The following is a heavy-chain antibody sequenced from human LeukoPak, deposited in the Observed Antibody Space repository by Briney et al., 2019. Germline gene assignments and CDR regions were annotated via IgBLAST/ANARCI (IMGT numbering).Heavy chain of an antibody. D-gene: IGHD3-10*01. J-gene: IGHJ6*02. Sequence: SETLSLTCTVPGGSISSYYWSGIRQPPGKGLWCRGYIYYSGSTNYNPSLKSRVTISVDTSKNQFSLKMSSVTAADTAVYYCARSPLWFGVPYGMGVWGQGTTVTVSS. CDR1: GGSISSYY. CDR2: IYYSGST. CDR3: ARSPLWFGVPYGMGV. V-gene: IGHV4-59*01.